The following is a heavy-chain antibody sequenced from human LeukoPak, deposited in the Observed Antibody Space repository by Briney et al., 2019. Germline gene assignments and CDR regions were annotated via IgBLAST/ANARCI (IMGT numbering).Heavy chain of an antibody. CDR3: ARDYPPARSGAIDY. D-gene: IGHD2-2*01. Sequence: PSETLSLTCTVSGGSISSGSYYWSWIRQPAGKGLEWIGRIYASGSTNYNPSLKSRVTISVDTSKNQISLKMSSVTAADTAVYYCARDYPPARSGAIDYWGQGTLVTVSS. CDR2: IYASGST. CDR1: GGSISSGSYY. V-gene: IGHV4-61*02. J-gene: IGHJ4*02.